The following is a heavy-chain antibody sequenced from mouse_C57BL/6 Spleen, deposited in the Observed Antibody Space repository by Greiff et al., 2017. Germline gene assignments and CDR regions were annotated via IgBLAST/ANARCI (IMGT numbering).Heavy chain of an antibody. CDR1: GFTFSSYG. Sequence: EVQRVESGGDLVKPGGSLKLSCAASGFTFSSYGMSWVRQTPDKRLEWVATISSGGSYTYYPDSVKGRFTISRDNAKNTLYLQMSSLKSEDTAVYYCARHLTGFFDYWGQGTTLTVSS. CDR2: ISSGGSYT. CDR3: ARHLTGFFDY. D-gene: IGHD4-1*01. V-gene: IGHV5-6*01. J-gene: IGHJ2*01.